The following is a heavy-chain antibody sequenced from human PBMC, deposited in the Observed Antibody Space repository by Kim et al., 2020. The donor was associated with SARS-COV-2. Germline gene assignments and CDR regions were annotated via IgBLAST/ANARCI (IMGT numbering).Heavy chain of an antibody. Sequence: GESLQISCKGSGYSFNTYWIVWVRQAPGKGLEYMGIIFPGNSETRYSPSFQGHVTLSVDKSISTAYLLWSSLTAPDTATYYCARRYTFRTGTLDSWGQGTLVTVSS. J-gene: IGHJ4*02. V-gene: IGHV5-51*01. CDR1: GYSFNTYW. CDR3: ARRYTFRTGTLDS. CDR2: IFPGNSET. D-gene: IGHD3-16*02.